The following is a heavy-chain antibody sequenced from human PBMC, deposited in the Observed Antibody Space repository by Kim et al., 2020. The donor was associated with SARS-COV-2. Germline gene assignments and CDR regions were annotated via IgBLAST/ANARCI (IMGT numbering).Heavy chain of an antibody. CDR3: AKGCGFDN. J-gene: IGHJ4*02. Sequence: ASDESYADTVKGRFTISRDDARNSLYLQMNNLRVEDTAVYYCAKGCGFDNWGQGTLVTVSS. V-gene: IGHV3-7*01. CDR2: ASDE.